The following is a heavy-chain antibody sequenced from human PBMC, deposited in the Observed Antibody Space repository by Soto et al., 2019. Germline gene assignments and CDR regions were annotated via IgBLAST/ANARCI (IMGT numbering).Heavy chain of an antibody. D-gene: IGHD2-21*01. Sequence: QLQLQESGPGLVKPSETLSLTCTVSGGSISSSSYYWAWIRQPPGQGLEWIGSINNSGKTYYKPSLKSRVPISVDTPKNQFSLRLTPVTAADTAVYYCVRELWGQSDPWGQGTLVTVSS. CDR2: INNSGKT. J-gene: IGHJ5*02. CDR3: VRELWGQSDP. CDR1: GGSISSSSYY. V-gene: IGHV4-39*01.